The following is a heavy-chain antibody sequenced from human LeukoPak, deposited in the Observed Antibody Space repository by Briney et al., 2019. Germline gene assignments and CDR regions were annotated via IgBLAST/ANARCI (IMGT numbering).Heavy chain of an antibody. J-gene: IGHJ4*02. Sequence: GGSLRLSCAASGFTFSSYAMSWVRQAPGKGLEWVSFITGSGGSTYYADSVTGRFTISRDNSKNTLYLEMNSLRAEDTAVYYCASRAYYDSSGYYFYYFDYWGQGTLVTVSS. CDR2: ITGSGGST. CDR1: GFTFSSYA. CDR3: ASRAYYDSSGYYFYYFDY. V-gene: IGHV3-23*01. D-gene: IGHD3-22*01.